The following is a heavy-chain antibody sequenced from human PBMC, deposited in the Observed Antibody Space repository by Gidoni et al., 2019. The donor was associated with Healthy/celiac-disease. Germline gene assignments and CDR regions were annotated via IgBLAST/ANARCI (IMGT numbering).Heavy chain of an antibody. V-gene: IGHV4-34*01. D-gene: IGHD6-19*01. CDR2: INHSGST. CDR1: GGSFSGYY. J-gene: IGHJ4*02. CDR3: ARVRGAVAGRGGVDY. Sequence: QVQLQQWGAGLLKPSDTLSLTCAVYGGSFSGYYWSWIRQPPGKGLEWIGEINHSGSTNYNPSLKSRVTISVDTSKNQFSLKLSSVTAADTAVYYCARVRGAVAGRGGVDYWGQGTLVTVSS.